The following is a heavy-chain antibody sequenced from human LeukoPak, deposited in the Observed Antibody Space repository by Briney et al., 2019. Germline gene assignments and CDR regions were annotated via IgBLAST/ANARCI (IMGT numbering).Heavy chain of an antibody. CDR1: GGSISSGDYY. D-gene: IGHD1-14*01. CDR2: IYYSGST. J-gene: IGHJ4*02. V-gene: IGHV4-30-4*01. Sequence: PSQTLSLTCTVSGGSISSGDYYWSWIRQPPGKGLEWIGYIYYSGSTYYNPSLKSRVTISVDTSKNQFSLKLSSVTAADTAVYYCARYNRNPAFFDYWGQGTLSPSPQ. CDR3: ARYNRNPAFFDY.